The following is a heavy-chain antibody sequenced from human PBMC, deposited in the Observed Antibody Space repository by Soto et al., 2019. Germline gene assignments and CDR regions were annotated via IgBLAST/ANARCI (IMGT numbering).Heavy chain of an antibody. Sequence: GGSLRLSCAASGFTFSSYAMSWVRQAPGKGLEWVSAISGSGGSTYYADSVKGRFTISRDNSKNTLYLQMNSLRAEDTAVYYCAKDPLNYYDSSGYYYEGWFDPWGQGTLVTVSS. CDR2: ISGSGGST. V-gene: IGHV3-23*01. CDR3: AKDPLNYYDSSGYYYEGWFDP. D-gene: IGHD3-22*01. J-gene: IGHJ5*02. CDR1: GFTFSSYA.